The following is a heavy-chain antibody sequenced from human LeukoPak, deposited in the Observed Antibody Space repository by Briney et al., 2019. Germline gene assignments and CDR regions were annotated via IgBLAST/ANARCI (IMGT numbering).Heavy chain of an antibody. Sequence: ASVKVSCKTSGYTFTGYYIYWVRQAPGQGLEWMGIINPSGGSTSYAQKFQGRVTMTRDMSTSTVYMELSSLRSEDTAVYYCARGRLDIVVVPAALNWFDPWGQGTLVTVSS. CDR3: ARGRLDIVVVPAALNWFDP. V-gene: IGHV1-46*01. D-gene: IGHD2-2*03. CDR2: INPSGGST. J-gene: IGHJ5*02. CDR1: GYTFTGYY.